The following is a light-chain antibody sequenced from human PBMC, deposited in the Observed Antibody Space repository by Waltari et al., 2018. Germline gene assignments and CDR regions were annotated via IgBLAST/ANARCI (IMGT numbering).Light chain of an antibody. CDR2: KAS. CDR1: QSISDW. CDR3: QQYDAYPYT. V-gene: IGKV1-5*03. Sequence: DIQMTQFPATLSASVGDRVTITCRASQSISDWLAWFQQKPGKAPKLLIYKASTLHTGVPSRFSGSGSGPEFTLTINSLQADDFATYFCQQYDAYPYTFGQGTKLEI. J-gene: IGKJ2*01.